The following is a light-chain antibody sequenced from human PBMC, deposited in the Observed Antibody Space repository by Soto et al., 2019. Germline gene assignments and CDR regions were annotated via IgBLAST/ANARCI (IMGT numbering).Light chain of an antibody. Sequence: QSVLTQPASVSGSPGQSITISCTGTSSDVGGYNYVSWYQQHPGKAPKLMIYDVSNRPSGVSNRFSGSKSGNTASLTISGLQAEAEADYYCSSYTSSSILYVFGTGTKLTVL. CDR1: SSDVGGYNY. CDR2: DVS. V-gene: IGLV2-14*01. CDR3: SSYTSSSILYV. J-gene: IGLJ1*01.